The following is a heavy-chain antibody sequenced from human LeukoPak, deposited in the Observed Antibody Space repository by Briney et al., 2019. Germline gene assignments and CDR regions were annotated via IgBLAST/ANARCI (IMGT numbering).Heavy chain of an antibody. D-gene: IGHD6-6*01. CDR2: IYYSGST. CDR1: GGSISSGGYY. V-gene: IGHV4-61*08. Sequence: SETLSLTCTVSGGSISSGGYYWSWIRQHPGKGLEWIGYIYYSGSTNYNPSLKSRVTISVDTSKNQFSLKLSSVTAADTAVYYCARVTRYWYSSSTGYFDYWGQGTLVTVSS. CDR3: ARVTRYWYSSSTGYFDY. J-gene: IGHJ4*02.